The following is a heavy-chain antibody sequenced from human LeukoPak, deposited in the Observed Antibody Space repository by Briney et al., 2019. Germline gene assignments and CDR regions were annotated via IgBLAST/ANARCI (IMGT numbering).Heavy chain of an antibody. D-gene: IGHD3-22*01. CDR2: ISWNSGSI. CDR3: AKDFGDYYDSSGYYYFDY. Sequence: PGGSLRLSCAASGFTFSDYWMHWVRQAPGKGLEWVSGISWNSGSIGYADSVKGRFTISRDNAKNSLYLQMNSLRAEDTALYYCAKDFGDYYDSSGYYYFDYWGQGTLVTVSS. CDR1: GFTFSDYW. J-gene: IGHJ4*02. V-gene: IGHV3-9*01.